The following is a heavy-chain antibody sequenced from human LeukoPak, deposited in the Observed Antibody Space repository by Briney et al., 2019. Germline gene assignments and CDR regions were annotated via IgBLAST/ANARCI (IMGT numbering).Heavy chain of an antibody. CDR3: ARVIGIVGAVMFDP. CDR2: INPNSGGT. J-gene: IGHJ5*02. CDR1: GYTFTGYY. D-gene: IGHD1-26*01. V-gene: IGHV1-2*02. Sequence: ASVKVSCKASGYTFTGYYMHWVRQAPGQGLDWMGWINPNSGGTNYAQKFQGRVTMTRDTSISTAYMERSRLRSDDTAVYYCARVIGIVGAVMFDPWGQGTLVTVSS.